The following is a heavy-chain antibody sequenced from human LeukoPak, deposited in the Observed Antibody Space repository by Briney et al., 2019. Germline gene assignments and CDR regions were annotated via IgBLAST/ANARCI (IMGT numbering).Heavy chain of an antibody. D-gene: IGHD4-17*01. CDR3: ARERSDYVLSPYYYYGMDV. V-gene: IGHV3-33*01. J-gene: IGHJ6*04. CDR2: IWYDGSNK. CDR1: GFTFSSYG. Sequence: PGGSLRLSCAASGFTFSSYGMHWVRQAPGKGLEWVAVIWYDGSNKYYADSVKGRFTISRDNSKNTLYLQMNSLRAEDTAVYYCARERSDYVLSPYYYYGMDVWGKETTVTVSS.